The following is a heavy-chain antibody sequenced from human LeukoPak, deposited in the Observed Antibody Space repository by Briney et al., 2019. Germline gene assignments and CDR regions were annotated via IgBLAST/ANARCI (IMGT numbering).Heavy chain of an antibody. CDR3: ARGRVSSSTWYSTYYYFSYMDF. CDR2: VDHTGST. J-gene: IGHJ6*03. Sequence: PSETLSLTCTVPDDSITMYYWTWIRQPPGKGLEWIGYVDHTGSTKFNPSLNGRVSISRDTSNNFFSLRLRSVTAADTAVYFCARGRVSSSTWYSTYYYFSYMDFWGKGTTVTVSS. CDR1: DDSITMYY. D-gene: IGHD4-11*01. V-gene: IGHV4-59*01.